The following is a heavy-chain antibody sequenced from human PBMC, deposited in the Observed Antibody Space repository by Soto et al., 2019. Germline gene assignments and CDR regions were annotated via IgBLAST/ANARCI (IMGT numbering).Heavy chain of an antibody. CDR1: GFTVSSNY. CDR3: ARDFRNSSVATDAFDI. V-gene: IGHV3-66*01. CDR2: IYSGGST. J-gene: IGHJ3*02. Sequence: GGSLRLSCAASGFTVSSNYMSWVRQAPGKGLEWVSVIYSGGSTYYADSVKGRFTISRDNSKNTLYLQMNSLRAEDTAVYYCARDFRNSSVATDAFDIWGQGTMVTVSS. D-gene: IGHD6-19*01.